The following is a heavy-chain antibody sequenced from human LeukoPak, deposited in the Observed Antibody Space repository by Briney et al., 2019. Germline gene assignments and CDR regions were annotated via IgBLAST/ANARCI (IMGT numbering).Heavy chain of an antibody. V-gene: IGHV3-49*04. CDR1: GFTFGDYA. J-gene: IGHJ6*03. Sequence: GGSLRLSCTASGFTFGDYAMTWVRQAPGKGLEWVGFVRSKAYGGTTEYAASVKGRFTISRDDSKSIAYLQMNSLKTEDTAVYYCTRGIALNYYYYMDVWGKGTTVTISS. CDR3: TRGIALNYYYYMDV. D-gene: IGHD6-13*01. CDR2: VRSKAYGGTT.